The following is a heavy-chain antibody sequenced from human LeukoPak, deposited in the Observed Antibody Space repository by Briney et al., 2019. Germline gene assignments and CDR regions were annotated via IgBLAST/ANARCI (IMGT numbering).Heavy chain of an antibody. CDR1: GGSISSYY. V-gene: IGHV4-59*01. CDR3: ARRACSGGSCNLDYYYYGMDV. J-gene: IGHJ6*02. Sequence: SETLSLTCTVSGGSISSYYWSWIRQPPGKGLEWIGYIYYSGSTNYNPSLKSRVTISVDTSKNQFSLKLSSVTAADTAVYYCARRACSGGSCNLDYYYYGMDVWGQGTTVTVSS. D-gene: IGHD2-15*01. CDR2: IYYSGST.